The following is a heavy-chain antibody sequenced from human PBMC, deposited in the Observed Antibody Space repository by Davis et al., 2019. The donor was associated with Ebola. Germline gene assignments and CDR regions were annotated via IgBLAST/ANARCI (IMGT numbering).Heavy chain of an antibody. D-gene: IGHD2-21*01. J-gene: IGHJ4*02. CDR1: GFTFSSYW. CDR2: IKQDGSEK. Sequence: GESLKISCAASGFTFSSYWMSWVRQAPGKGLEWVANIKQDGSEKYYVDSVKGRFTISRDNAKNSLYLQMNSLRAEDTAVYYCARVVYCGGDCYSEDRYFDYWGQGTLVTVSS. CDR3: ARVVYCGGDCYSEDRYFDY. V-gene: IGHV3-7*01.